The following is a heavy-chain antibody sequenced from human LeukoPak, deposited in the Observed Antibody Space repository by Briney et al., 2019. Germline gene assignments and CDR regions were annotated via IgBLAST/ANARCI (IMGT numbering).Heavy chain of an antibody. J-gene: IGHJ4*02. CDR2: ISSSSSYI. Sequence: GGSLRLSCAASGFTFSSYSMNWVRQAPGKGLEWVSSISSSSSYIYYADSVKGRFTISRDNAKNSLYLHLNSLRAEDTVVYYCARDHHASGSYYHSWGQGTLVTVSS. CDR3: ARDHHASGSYYHS. CDR1: GFTFSSYS. D-gene: IGHD3-10*01. V-gene: IGHV3-21*01.